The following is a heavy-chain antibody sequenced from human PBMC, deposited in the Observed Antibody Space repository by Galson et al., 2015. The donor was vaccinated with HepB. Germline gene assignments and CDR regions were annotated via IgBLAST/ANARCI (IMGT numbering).Heavy chain of an antibody. CDR2: TYYRSKWYN. Sequence: CAISGDSVSSNSAAWNWIRQSPSRGLEWLGRTYYRSKWYNDYAVSVKSRITINPGTSKNQFSLQLNSVTPEDTAVYYCAAEYYYDSSGQPVLDYWGQGTLVTVSS. J-gene: IGHJ4*02. CDR1: GDSVSSNSAA. CDR3: AAEYYYDSSGQPVLDY. V-gene: IGHV6-1*01. D-gene: IGHD3-22*01.